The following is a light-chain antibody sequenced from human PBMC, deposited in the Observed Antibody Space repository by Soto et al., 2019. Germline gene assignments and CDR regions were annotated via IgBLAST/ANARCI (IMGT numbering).Light chain of an antibody. V-gene: IGKV1-5*03. J-gene: IGKJ2*01. CDR1: QSISSS. CDR3: QQYNSYSYT. CDR2: KAS. Sequence: DIQMTQSPSTLSASVGDRVTISCRASQSISSSLAWYQQKPGKAPKLLIYKASSLATGVPSRFSGSGSGTEFTLTISSLQPDDFAIYCCQQYNSYSYTFGQGTKLEIK.